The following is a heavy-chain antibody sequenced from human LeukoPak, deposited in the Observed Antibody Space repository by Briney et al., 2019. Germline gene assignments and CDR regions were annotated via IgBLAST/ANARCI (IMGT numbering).Heavy chain of an antibody. CDR1: GYTFTGYY. V-gene: IGHV1-46*01. Sequence: ASVKVSCKASGYTFTGYYMHWVRQAPGQGLEWMGIINPSGGSTSYAQKFQGRVTMTRDTSTSTVYMELSSLRSEDTAVYYCARSTGSPDAFDIWGQGTMVTVSS. D-gene: IGHD2-15*01. J-gene: IGHJ3*02. CDR2: INPSGGST. CDR3: ARSTGSPDAFDI.